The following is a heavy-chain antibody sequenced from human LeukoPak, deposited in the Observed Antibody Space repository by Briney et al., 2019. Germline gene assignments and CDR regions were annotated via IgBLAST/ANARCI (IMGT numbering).Heavy chain of an antibody. CDR1: GFTFSTYS. V-gene: IGHV3-48*01. D-gene: IGHD3-22*01. J-gene: IGHJ4*02. CDR2: ISSS. CDR3: AGGSYDSSGYYSGAGARADY. Sequence: GGSLRLSCAASGFTFSTYSMNWVRQAPGKGLEWVSYISSSNAGSVKGRFTISRDNAKNSLYLQMNTLRAEDAAVYYCAGGSYDSSGYYSGAGARADYWGQGTLVTVSS.